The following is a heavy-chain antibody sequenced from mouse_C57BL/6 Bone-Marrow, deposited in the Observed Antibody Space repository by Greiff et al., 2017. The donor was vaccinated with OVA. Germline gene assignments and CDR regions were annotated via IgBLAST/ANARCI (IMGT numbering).Heavy chain of an antibody. Sequence: VQLQQSGTVLARPGASVKMSCKTSGYTFTSYWMHWVKQRPGQGLEWIGAIYPGNSDTSYNQKFKGKAKLTAVTSASTAYMELSSLTNEDSAVYYGTSPYYGNLYAMDYWGQGTAVTVSS. CDR1: GYTFTSYW. CDR2: IYPGNSDT. D-gene: IGHD2-10*01. J-gene: IGHJ4*01. V-gene: IGHV1-5*01. CDR3: TSPYYGNLYAMDY.